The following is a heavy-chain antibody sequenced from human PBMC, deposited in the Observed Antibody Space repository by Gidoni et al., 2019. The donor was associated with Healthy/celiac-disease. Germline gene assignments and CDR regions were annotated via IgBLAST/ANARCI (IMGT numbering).Heavy chain of an antibody. CDR1: GFTFSSYA. V-gene: IGHV3-23*01. CDR2: ISGSGGST. CDR3: AKEVGYYDSSGFTERYFDY. D-gene: IGHD3-22*01. Sequence: EVQLLESGGGLVQPGGSLRLSCAASGFTFSSYAMSWVRQAPGKGLEWVSAISGSGGSTYYADSVKGRFTISRDNSKNTLYLQMNSLRAEDTAVYYCAKEVGYYDSSGFTERYFDYWGQGTLVTVSS. J-gene: IGHJ4*02.